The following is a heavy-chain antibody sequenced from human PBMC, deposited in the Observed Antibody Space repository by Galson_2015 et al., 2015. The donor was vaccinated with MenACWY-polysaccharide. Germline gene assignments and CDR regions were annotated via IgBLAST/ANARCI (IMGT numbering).Heavy chain of an antibody. CDR2: ITVSGDNT. V-gene: IGHV3-23*01. D-gene: IGHD1-26*01. CDR1: GFTFTNYA. CDR3: AKGPREPASGSDYAAY. J-gene: IGHJ4*02. Sequence: SLRLSCAASGFTFTNYAMSWVRQTPGEGLEWVSAITVSGDNTYYADSVKGRFAISRDNSKNTLSLQMNSLRTEDTAVYYCAKGPREPASGSDYAAYCGQASLGTVSS.